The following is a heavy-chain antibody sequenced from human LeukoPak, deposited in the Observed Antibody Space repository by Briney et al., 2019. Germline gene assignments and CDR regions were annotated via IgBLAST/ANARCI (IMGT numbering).Heavy chain of an antibody. V-gene: IGHV3-53*01. CDR2: IYSGDST. J-gene: IGHJ4*02. CDR1: GFTVNNNY. CDR3: AREVATGFSCFDY. Sequence: GGSLRLSCAASGFTVNNNYMNWVRQAPGRGLEWVSLIYSGDSTYYADSVKGRFIISRDNSKNTLYLQMNSLRAEDTAVYYCAREVATGFSCFDYWGQGTLVTVSS. D-gene: IGHD2-21*02.